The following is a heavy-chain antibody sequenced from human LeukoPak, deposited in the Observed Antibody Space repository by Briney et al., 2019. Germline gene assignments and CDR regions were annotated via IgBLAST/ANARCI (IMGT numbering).Heavy chain of an antibody. CDR1: GFTFSSYA. D-gene: IGHD3-10*01. J-gene: IGHJ3*02. CDR3: AKDLTYGSGSYYEVPNDAFDI. V-gene: IGHV3-23*01. CDR2: ISGSGGST. Sequence: GGSLRLSCAASGFTFSSYAMSWVRQAPGKGLEWVSAISGSGGSTYYADSVKGRFTISRDNSKNTLYLQMNSLRAEDTAVYYCAKDLTYGSGSYYEVPNDAFDIWGQGTMVTVSS.